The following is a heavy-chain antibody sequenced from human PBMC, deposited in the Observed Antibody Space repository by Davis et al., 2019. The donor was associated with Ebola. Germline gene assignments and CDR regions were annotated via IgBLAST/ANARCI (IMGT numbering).Heavy chain of an antibody. V-gene: IGHV3-74*01. CDR3: ATTINKLQMTIIRDAFHI. D-gene: IGHD5-24*01. CDR1: GFTFSSYW. J-gene: IGHJ3*02. Sequence: GESLKISCAASGFTFSSYWMHWVRQAPGKGLVWVSRINSDGSSTSYADSVKGRFTISRDNAKNTLYLQMNSLRAEDTAVYYCATTINKLQMTIIRDAFHIWGQGTMVTVSS. CDR2: INSDGSST.